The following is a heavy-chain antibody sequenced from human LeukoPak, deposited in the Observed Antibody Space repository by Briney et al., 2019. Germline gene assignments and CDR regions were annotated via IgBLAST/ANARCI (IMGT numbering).Heavy chain of an antibody. D-gene: IGHD2-15*01. Sequence: ASVKVSCKASGGTFSSYAISWVRQAPGQELEWMGGIIPIFGTANYAQKFQGRVTITADESTSTAYMELSSLKSEDTAVYYCARDLLRDVVVVAALGYWGQGTLVTVSS. CDR1: GGTFSSYA. V-gene: IGHV1-69*13. CDR3: ARDLLRDVVVVAALGY. CDR2: IIPIFGTA. J-gene: IGHJ4*02.